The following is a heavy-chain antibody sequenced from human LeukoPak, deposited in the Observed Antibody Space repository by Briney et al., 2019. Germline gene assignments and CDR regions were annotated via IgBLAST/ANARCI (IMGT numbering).Heavy chain of an antibody. D-gene: IGHD6-13*01. J-gene: IGHJ4*02. V-gene: IGHV3-7*03. CDR2: IKEDGSEK. CDR1: GFSFSSYW. CDR3: AKDTCLVAVGIQVFDY. Sequence: GGSLRLSCAASGFSFSSYWMSWVRQPPGKGLEWVANIKEDGSEKNYVDSVKGRFTISRDNAKSSVYLQMNSLRAEDTAMYYCAKDTCLVAVGIQVFDYWGQGILVTVSS.